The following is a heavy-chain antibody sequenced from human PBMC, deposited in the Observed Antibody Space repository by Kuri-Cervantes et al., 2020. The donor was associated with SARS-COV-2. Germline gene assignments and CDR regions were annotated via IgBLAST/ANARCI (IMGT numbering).Heavy chain of an antibody. CDR3: ARSNHGYGDSNGGYYYYYGMDV. J-gene: IGHJ6*02. V-gene: IGHV3-30*14. CDR2: ISYDGSNK. CDR1: GFTFSSYA. D-gene: IGHD4-17*01. Sequence: GGSLRLSCAASGFTFSSYAMHWVRQAPGKGLEWVAVISYDGSNKYYADSVKGRFTISRENAKNSLYLQMNSLRAGDTAVYYCARSNHGYGDSNGGYYYYYGMDVWGQGITVTVSS.